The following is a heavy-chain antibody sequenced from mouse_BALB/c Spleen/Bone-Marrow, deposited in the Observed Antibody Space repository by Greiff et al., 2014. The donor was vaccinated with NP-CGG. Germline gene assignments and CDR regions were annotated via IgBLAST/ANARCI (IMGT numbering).Heavy chain of an antibody. D-gene: IGHD1-1*01. CDR3: TRHFYGSSYFDY. V-gene: IGHV1-62-2*01. J-gene: IGHJ2*01. CDR2: FYPGSGNI. Sequence: VQVVESGAELVKPGASVKLSCKASGYTFTDYIIHWIKQRSGQGLEWIGWFYPGSGNIKYNEKFKDKATLTADKSSSTVYMELSRLTSEDSAVYFCTRHFYGSSYFDYWGQGTTLTVSS. CDR1: GYTFTDYI.